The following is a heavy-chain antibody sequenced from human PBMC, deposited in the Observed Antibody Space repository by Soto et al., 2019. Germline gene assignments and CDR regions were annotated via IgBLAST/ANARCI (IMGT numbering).Heavy chain of an antibody. CDR2: IYYSGST. CDR1: GGSISSGGYY. J-gene: IGHJ4*02. V-gene: IGHV4-31*03. D-gene: IGHD2-2*01. CDR3: ARGLGYCSSTSCYEFDY. Sequence: PSETLSLTCTVSGGSISSGGYYWSWIRQHPGKGLEWIGYIYYSGSTYYNPSLKSRVTISVDTSKNQFSLKLSSVTAADTAVYYCARGLGYCSSTSCYEFDYWGQGTLVTVSS.